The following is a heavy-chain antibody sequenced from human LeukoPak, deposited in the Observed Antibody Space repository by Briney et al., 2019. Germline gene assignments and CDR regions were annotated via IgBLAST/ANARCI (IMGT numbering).Heavy chain of an antibody. Sequence: SETLSLTCSVSGGSISSYYWSWIRQPPGKGLECIGYISYSGSTNYNPSLKSRVTISVDTSKNQFSLKLSSVTAADTAVYYCAGQYDFWSGSGQKNWFDPWGQGTLVTVSS. CDR1: GGSISSYY. D-gene: IGHD3-3*01. V-gene: IGHV4-59*13. CDR3: AGQYDFWSGSGQKNWFDP. CDR2: ISYSGST. J-gene: IGHJ5*02.